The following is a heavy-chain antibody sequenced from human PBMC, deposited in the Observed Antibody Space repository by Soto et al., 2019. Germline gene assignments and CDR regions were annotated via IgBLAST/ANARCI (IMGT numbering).Heavy chain of an antibody. V-gene: IGHV3-23*01. Sequence: PGGSLRLSCAASGFPFSSTDMSWVRQSPGKGLDLVSTILDTGTTVFYSDSVKGLFTVSRDNSNNTLYVQMNNLRADDTAGYYCVKNSGWFNTWGQGALVTVSS. CDR2: ILDTGTTV. CDR1: GFPFSSTD. D-gene: IGHD3-10*01. CDR3: VKNSGWFNT. J-gene: IGHJ5*02.